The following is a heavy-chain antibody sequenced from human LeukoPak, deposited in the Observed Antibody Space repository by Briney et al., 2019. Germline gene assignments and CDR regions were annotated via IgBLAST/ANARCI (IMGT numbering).Heavy chain of an antibody. V-gene: IGHV1-18*01. CDR3: ARDPPRTGSVPAYYYGMDV. J-gene: IGHJ6*02. D-gene: IGHD2-2*01. CDR1: GYTFTSYG. CDR2: ISAYNGNT. Sequence: ASVTVSCTASGYTFTSYGISWVRQAPGQGLEWMGWISAYNGNTNYAQKLQGRVTMTTDTSTSTAYMELRSLRSDDTAVYYCARDPPRTGSVPAYYYGMDVWGQGTTVTVSS.